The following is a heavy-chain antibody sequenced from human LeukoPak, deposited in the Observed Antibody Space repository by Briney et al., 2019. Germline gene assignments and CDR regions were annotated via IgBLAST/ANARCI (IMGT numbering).Heavy chain of an antibody. J-gene: IGHJ4*02. CDR1: GGTISSYY. V-gene: IGHV4-59*01. Sequence: SETLSLTCTVSGGTISSYYWSWIRQPPGKGLEWMGNIYYSGSTNYNPSLKSRVTISVDTSKNQFSLKLSSVTAADTAVYYCARGSYPAALDYWGQGTLVTVSS. D-gene: IGHD3-16*02. CDR2: IYYSGST. CDR3: ARGSYPAALDY.